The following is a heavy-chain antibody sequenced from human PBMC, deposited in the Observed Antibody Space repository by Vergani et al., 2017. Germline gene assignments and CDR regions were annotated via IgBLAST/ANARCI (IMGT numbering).Heavy chain of an antibody. CDR1: GYTFSNYY. D-gene: IGHD3-9*01. CDR2: INPSGGHT. Sequence: QVQVVQSGAEVKKSGASVKVSCKTSGYTFSNYYMHWVRQAPGQGVEWMGIINPSGGHTNYAQKFQGRVTMTRDTSTSTVYMELSSMRSDDTAIYYCARGDYGILTGYRYWGQGTLVTVSA. CDR3: ARGDYGILTGYRY. V-gene: IGHV1-46*03. J-gene: IGHJ4*02.